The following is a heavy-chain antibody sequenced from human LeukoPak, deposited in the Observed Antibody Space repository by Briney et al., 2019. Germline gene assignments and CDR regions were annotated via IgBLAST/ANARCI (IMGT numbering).Heavy chain of an antibody. V-gene: IGHV4-39*01. CDR3: ARHYYDSSGYYYYYYYMDV. J-gene: IGHJ6*03. D-gene: IGHD3-22*01. Sequence: KPSETLSLTCTVSGGSISSSSYYWGWIRQPPGKGLEWIGRIYYSGSTYYNPSLKSRVTISVDTSKNQFSLRLSSVTAADTAVYYCARHYYDSSGYYYYYYYMDVWGKGTTVTVSS. CDR1: GGSISSSSYY. CDR2: IYYSGST.